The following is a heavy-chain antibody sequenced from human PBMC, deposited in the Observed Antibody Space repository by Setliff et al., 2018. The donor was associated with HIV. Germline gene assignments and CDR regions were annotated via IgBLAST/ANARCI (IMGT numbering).Heavy chain of an antibody. V-gene: IGHV4-34*01. CDR2: ISHSGST. J-gene: IGHJ6*03. Sequence: SETLSLTCAFYHGSFSGYYWSWIRQPPGKGLEWIGEISHSGSTNYNPSLRSRVTISVDTSKNQFSLRLSSVTAADTAIYFCTSRFEYSSTWAQIFGFFQSYMDVWGNGTTVTVSS. CDR1: HGSFSGYY. D-gene: IGHD2-2*01. CDR3: TSRFEYSSTWAQIFGFFQSYMDV.